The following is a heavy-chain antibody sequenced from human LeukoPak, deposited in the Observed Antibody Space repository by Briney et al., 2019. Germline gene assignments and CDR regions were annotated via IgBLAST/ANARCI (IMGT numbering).Heavy chain of an antibody. J-gene: IGHJ6*03. CDR2: INPSGGST. D-gene: IGHD3-10*01. Sequence: ASVKVSCKASGYSFTSNVISWVRQAPGQGLEWMGIINPSGGSTSYAQKFQGRVTMTRDTSTSTVYMELSSLRSEDTAVYYCARTMVRGVMFYYYMDVWGKGTTVTVSS. CDR1: GYSFTSNV. V-gene: IGHV1-46*01. CDR3: ARTMVRGVMFYYYMDV.